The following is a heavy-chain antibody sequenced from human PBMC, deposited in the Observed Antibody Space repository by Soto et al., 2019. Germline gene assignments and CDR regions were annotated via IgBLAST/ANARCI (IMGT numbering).Heavy chain of an antibody. CDR1: GGSISSYY. CDR2: IYYSGST. CDR3: ARAMYYYGSGTVWFDP. D-gene: IGHD3-10*01. V-gene: IGHV4-59*01. J-gene: IGHJ5*02. Sequence: SETLSLTCTVSGGSISSYYWSWIRQPPGKGLEWIGYIYYSGSTNYNPSLKSRVTISVDTSKNQFSLKLSSVTAADTAVYYCARAMYYYGSGTVWFDPWGQGTPAPVSS.